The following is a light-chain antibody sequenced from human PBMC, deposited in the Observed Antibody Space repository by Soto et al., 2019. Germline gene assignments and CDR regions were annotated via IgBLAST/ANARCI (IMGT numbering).Light chain of an antibody. CDR1: DIGSKS. Sequence: SYERTQPPSVSVAPGKTARRTCGESDIGSKSVHWYQQKPGQAPVLVIYYDRHRPSGIPERFSGSNSGNTATLTISRVEAGDEADYYCQVWDSGSDHVVFGGATKLTVL. CDR3: QVWDSGSDHVV. V-gene: IGLV3-21*04. J-gene: IGLJ2*01. CDR2: YDR.